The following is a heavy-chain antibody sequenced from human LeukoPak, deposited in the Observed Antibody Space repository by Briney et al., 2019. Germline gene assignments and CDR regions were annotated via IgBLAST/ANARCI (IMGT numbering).Heavy chain of an antibody. CDR3: ARLYDILTGLDY. CDR1: GFTFSSYS. J-gene: IGHJ4*02. CDR2: ISSSSIYI. Sequence: GGSLRLSCAASGFTFSSYSMNWVRLAPGKGLEWVSSISSSSIYIYYADSVKGRFTISRDNAKNSLYLQMNSLRAEDTAVYYCARLYDILTGLDYWGQGTLVTVSS. V-gene: IGHV3-21*04. D-gene: IGHD3-9*01.